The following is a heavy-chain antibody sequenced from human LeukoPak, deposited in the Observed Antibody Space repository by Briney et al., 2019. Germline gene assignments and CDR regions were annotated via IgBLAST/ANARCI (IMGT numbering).Heavy chain of an antibody. Sequence: GASVKVSCKASGGTFSSYAISWVRQAPGQGLEWMGGIIPIFGTANYAQKFQGRVTITTDESTSTAYMEPSSLRSEDTAVYYCARRYIAAPKRDWFDPWGQGTLVTVSS. CDR1: GGTFSSYA. D-gene: IGHD6-6*01. CDR2: IIPIFGTA. J-gene: IGHJ5*02. V-gene: IGHV1-69*05. CDR3: ARRYIAAPKRDWFDP.